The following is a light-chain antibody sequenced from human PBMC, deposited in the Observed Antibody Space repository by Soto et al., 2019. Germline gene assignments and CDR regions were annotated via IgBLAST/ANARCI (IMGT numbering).Light chain of an antibody. Sequence: EIVLTQSPGTLSLSPGERATFSCRASQSVSSNFVAWFQQKPGQVPRLLIYRASNRATGIPDRFSGSGSGTDFTLTSNRLEPEDCAVYYCQQYVSSPFTFGPGTKVDI. CDR1: QSVSSNF. CDR2: RAS. J-gene: IGKJ3*01. CDR3: QQYVSSPFT. V-gene: IGKV3-20*01.